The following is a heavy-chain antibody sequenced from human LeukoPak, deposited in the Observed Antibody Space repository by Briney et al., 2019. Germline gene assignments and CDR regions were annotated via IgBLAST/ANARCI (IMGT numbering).Heavy chain of an antibody. D-gene: IGHD5/OR15-5a*01. J-gene: IGHJ5*02. CDR2: ISSSSSYI. Sequence: GGSLRLSCAASGFTFSSYNMNWVRQAPGKGLEWVSSISSSSSYIYYADSVKGRFTISRDNAKNSLYLQMNSLRAEDTAVYYCAKDRGRLYVDKGWFDPWGQGTLVTVSS. CDR1: GFTFSSYN. V-gene: IGHV3-21*01. CDR3: AKDRGRLYVDKGWFDP.